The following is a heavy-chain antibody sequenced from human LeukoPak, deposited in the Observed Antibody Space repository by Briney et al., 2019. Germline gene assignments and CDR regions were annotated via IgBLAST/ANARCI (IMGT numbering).Heavy chain of an antibody. D-gene: IGHD5-24*01. CDR3: ASAGGRWLQLFTFGDAFDI. CDR2: INQDRSEK. CDR1: GFTFSNYW. Sequence: PGGSLRLSCAASGFTFSNYWMTWVRQVPGKGLEWVANINQDRSEKNYVDSVKGRFTISRDNSKNTLYLQMNSLRAEDTAVYYCASAGGRWLQLFTFGDAFDIWGQGTMVTVSS. J-gene: IGHJ3*02. V-gene: IGHV3-7*03.